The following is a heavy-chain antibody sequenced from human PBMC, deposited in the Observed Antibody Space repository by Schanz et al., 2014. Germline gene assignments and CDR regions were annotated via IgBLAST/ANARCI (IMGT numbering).Heavy chain of an antibody. V-gene: IGHV3-23*01. CDR1: GFTFGDYA. CDR3: ARVKYCTITRCYRTETEGIYYMDV. J-gene: IGHJ6*03. Sequence: EVQLLESGGGLVQPGGSLRLSCAASGFTFGDYAMTWVRQAPGKGLEWVSAISGSGGSTYYADSVKGRFTISRDNSKNTLYLQMKSLRAEDTAVYYCARVKYCTITRCYRTETEGIYYMDVWGKGTTVTVSS. CDR2: ISGSGGST. D-gene: IGHD2-2*01.